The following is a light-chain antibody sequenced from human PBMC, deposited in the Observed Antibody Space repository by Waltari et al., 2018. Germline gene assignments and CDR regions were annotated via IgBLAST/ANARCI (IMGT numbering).Light chain of an antibody. V-gene: IGKV3-20*01. J-gene: IGKJ1*01. CDR1: QSASRA. CDR2: GAS. Sequence: EIVLTQSPGTLSLSPGERATISCRASQSASRALAWYQQKPGQAPRLLIYGASSRATGVPDRFSGSGSGTDFSLTISRLEPEDFAVYYCQHYVRLPVSFGQGTKVEIK. CDR3: QHYVRLPVS.